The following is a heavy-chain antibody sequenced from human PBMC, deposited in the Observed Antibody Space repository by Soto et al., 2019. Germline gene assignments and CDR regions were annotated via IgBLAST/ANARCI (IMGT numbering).Heavy chain of an antibody. D-gene: IGHD3-9*01. CDR3: VKALRYFDWLPDFDY. CDR1: GFTFSSYA. Sequence: LRLSCSASGFTFSSYAMHWVRQAPGKGLEYVSAISSNGGSTYYADSVKGRFTISRDNSKNTLYLQMSSLRAEDTAVYYCVKALRYFDWLPDFDYWGQGTLVTVSS. J-gene: IGHJ4*02. CDR2: ISSNGGST. V-gene: IGHV3-64D*06.